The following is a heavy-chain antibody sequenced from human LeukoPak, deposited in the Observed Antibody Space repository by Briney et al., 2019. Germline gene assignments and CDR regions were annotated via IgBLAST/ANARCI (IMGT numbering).Heavy chain of an antibody. D-gene: IGHD3-22*01. CDR3: AKDRLGALYYYDSSGYYRFDY. CDR2: INSDGSYT. J-gene: IGHJ4*01. CDR1: GFTFSSYW. Sequence: GGSLRLSCAASGFTFSSYWMHWVRQAPGKGLVWVSRINSDGSYTTYADSVKGRFTISRDNAKNTLYLQMNSLRAEDTAVYYCAKDRLGALYYYDSSGYYRFDYWGQGTLVTVSS. V-gene: IGHV3-74*01.